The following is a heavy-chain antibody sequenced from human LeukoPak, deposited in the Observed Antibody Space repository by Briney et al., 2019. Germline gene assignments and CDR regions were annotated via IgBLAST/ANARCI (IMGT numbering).Heavy chain of an antibody. CDR2: ISGSGGST. D-gene: IGHD6-6*01. Sequence: GGSLRLSCAASEFTFSSYAMSWVRQAPGKGLEWVSAISGSGGSTYYADSVKGRFTISRDNSKNTLYLQMNSLRAEDTAVYYCANGRPWYSSSSEYYWGQGTLVTVSS. CDR1: EFTFSSYA. V-gene: IGHV3-23*01. CDR3: ANGRPWYSSSSEYY. J-gene: IGHJ4*02.